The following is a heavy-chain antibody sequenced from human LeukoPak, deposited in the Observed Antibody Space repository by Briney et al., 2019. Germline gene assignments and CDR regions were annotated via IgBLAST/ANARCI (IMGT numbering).Heavy chain of an antibody. Sequence: PGRSLRLSCAASGFTFSSYAMHWVRQAPGKGLEWVAVISYDGSNKYYADSVKGRFTISRDNSKSTLYLQMSSLRAEDTAVYYCAKSSIMFAAGRLGSIDLWGQGTLVTVSS. V-gene: IGHV3-30*07. CDR2: ISYDGSNK. J-gene: IGHJ5*02. CDR3: AKSSIMFAAGRLGSIDL. CDR1: GFTFSSYA. D-gene: IGHD6-25*01.